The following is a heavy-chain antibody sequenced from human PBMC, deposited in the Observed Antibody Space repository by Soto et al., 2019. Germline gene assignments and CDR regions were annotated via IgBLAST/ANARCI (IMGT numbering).Heavy chain of an antibody. CDR1: GGSVNSGNYY. V-gene: IGHV4-34*01. D-gene: IGHD1-1*01. CDR2: MSHSGGT. Sequence: QVQLQQWGAGLLKPSETLSLTCAVFGGSVNSGNYYWSWIRQPPGKGLEWIVEMSHSGGTHCNPSLKSRVTISVDTSKNQFSLKMSSVTAADTALYYCARVERGTATSVVDDFDIWVPGTMVTVSS. J-gene: IGHJ3*02. CDR3: ARVERGTATSVVDDFDI.